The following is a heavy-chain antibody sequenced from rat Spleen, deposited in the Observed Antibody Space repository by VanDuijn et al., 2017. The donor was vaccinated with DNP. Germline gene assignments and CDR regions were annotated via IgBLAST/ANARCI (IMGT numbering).Heavy chain of an antibody. V-gene: IGHV5-20*01. J-gene: IGHJ2*01. Sequence: EVKLVESGGGLVQPGRSLKLSCAASGFSFSDYDMAWVRQAPTKGLEWVACMSPTTRSSYYRDSVRGRFTVSRDDATSNLYLQMDSLRSEDTATYYCTRGGTYYFDYWGQGVMVTVSS. CDR2: MSPTTRSS. CDR1: GFSFSDYD. CDR3: TRGGTYYFDY.